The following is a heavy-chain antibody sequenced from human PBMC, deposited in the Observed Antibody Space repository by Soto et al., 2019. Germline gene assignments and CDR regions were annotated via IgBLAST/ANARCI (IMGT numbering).Heavy chain of an antibody. CDR3: ACLEGGGRGSYCCYWAF. Sequence: TLSLTCTVSGGSISSSSYDWGWIHQPPGKGLEWIGSIYYSGSTYYNPSLKSRVTISVDTSKNQFSLKLSSVTAADTAVYFCACLEGGGRGSYCCYWAFWRNGTTDPVSS. CDR1: GGSISSSSYD. CDR2: IYYSGST. J-gene: IGHJ6*01. D-gene: IGHD2-15*01. V-gene: IGHV4-39*01.